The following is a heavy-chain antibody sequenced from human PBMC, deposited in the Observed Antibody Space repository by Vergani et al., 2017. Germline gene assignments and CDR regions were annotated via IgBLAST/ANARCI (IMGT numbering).Heavy chain of an antibody. CDR2: INHSGST. CDR1: GGSFSGYY. CDR3: AGLTIAAAGHSYYYXMDV. V-gene: IGHV4-34*01. J-gene: IGHJ6*03. D-gene: IGHD6-13*01. Sequence: QVRLQQWGAGLLKPSETLSLTCAVYGGSFSGYYWSWIRQPPGKGLEWIGEINHSGSTNYNPSLKSRVTISVDTSKNQFSLRLSSVTAADTAVYYCAGLTIAAAGHSYYYXMDVWGKGTTVTVSS.